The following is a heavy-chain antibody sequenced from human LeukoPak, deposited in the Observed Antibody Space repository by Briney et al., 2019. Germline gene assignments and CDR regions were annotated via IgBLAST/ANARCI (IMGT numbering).Heavy chain of an antibody. D-gene: IGHD3-22*01. CDR2: SRNKANSYTT. J-gene: IGHJ4*02. Sequence: PGGSLRLSCAASGFTFSDHYMDWVRQAPGKGLEWVGRSRNKANSYTTEYAASVKGRFTISRDDSKNSLYLQMNSLKTEDTAVYYCARDRSGWNYYDSSGYPDYWGQGTLVTVSS. CDR1: GFTFSDHY. V-gene: IGHV3-72*01. CDR3: ARDRSGWNYYDSSGYPDY.